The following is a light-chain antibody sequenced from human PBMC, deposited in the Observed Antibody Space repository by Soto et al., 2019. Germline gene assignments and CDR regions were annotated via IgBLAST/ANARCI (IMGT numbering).Light chain of an antibody. CDR1: STDPATYDL. CDR2: EVA. CDR3: CSRL. J-gene: IGLJ2*01. V-gene: IGLV2-23*02. Sequence: QSALTQPASVSGSPGQSITISCTGTSTDPATYDLVSWYQQHPGKAPQLIIYEVAKRPSGVSARFSGSQSGDTASLTISGHQAADEAYDSCCSRLFGGGTKVTVL.